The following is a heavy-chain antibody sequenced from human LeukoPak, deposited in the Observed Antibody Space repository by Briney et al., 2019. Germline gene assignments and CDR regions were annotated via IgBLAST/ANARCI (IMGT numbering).Heavy chain of an antibody. CDR2: IYHSGST. CDR3: ARVKTTMIVASRACDI. V-gene: IGHV4-34*01. D-gene: IGHD3-22*01. Sequence: SETLSLTCAVYGGSFSGYYWSWIRQSPGKGLEWIGEIYHSGSTNSNPSLKSRVTISVDTSKNQFSLKLSSVTAADTAVYYCARVKTTMIVASRACDIWGQGTMVTVSS. J-gene: IGHJ3*02. CDR1: GGSFSGYY.